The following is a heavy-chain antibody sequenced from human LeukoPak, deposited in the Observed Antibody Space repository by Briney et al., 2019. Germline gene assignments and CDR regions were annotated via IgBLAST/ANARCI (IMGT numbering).Heavy chain of an antibody. D-gene: IGHD3-10*01. CDR3: AREINPEGSGSYNYFDY. J-gene: IGHJ4*02. CDR1: GGSISSYY. Sequence: SETLSLTCTVSGGSISSYYWSWIRQPPGKGLEWIGYIYYSGSTNYNPSLKSRVTISVDTSKNQFSLKLSSVTAADTAVYYCAREINPEGSGSYNYFDYWGQGTLVTVS. V-gene: IGHV4-59*01. CDR2: IYYSGST.